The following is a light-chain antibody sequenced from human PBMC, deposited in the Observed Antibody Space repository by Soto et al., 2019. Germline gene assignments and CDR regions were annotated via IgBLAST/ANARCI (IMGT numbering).Light chain of an antibody. CDR1: QSISRW. V-gene: IGKV1-5*01. CDR3: QQYTNTNNPWM. CDR2: DAS. J-gene: IGKJ1*01. Sequence: DIQMTQSPSTLSASVVSRVTITCRGSQSISRWLAWYQKKPGKAPKLLVYDASTLQSGVASRFSGSGSGTEFTLIISGLQPDDSATYYCQQYTNTNNPWMFGQGTKVDIK.